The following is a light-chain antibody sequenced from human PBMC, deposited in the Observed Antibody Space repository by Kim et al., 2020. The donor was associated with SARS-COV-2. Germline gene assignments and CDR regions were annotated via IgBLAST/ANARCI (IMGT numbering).Light chain of an antibody. Sequence: EIVMTQSPAPLSVSPGERPTLSCRASQSVSISLAWYQQKPGQAPRLLIYGAFSRATGIPARFSGSGSGTEFTLTISSLQSEDFALYYCQQYKNWPLTFGGGTKVDIK. CDR1: QSVSIS. J-gene: IGKJ4*01. CDR3: QQYKNWPLT. CDR2: GAF. V-gene: IGKV3D-15*01.